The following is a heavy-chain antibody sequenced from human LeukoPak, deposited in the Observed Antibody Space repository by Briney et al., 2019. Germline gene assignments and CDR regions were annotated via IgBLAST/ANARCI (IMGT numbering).Heavy chain of an antibody. D-gene: IGHD1-1*01. CDR2: INHSGST. J-gene: IGHJ3*02. V-gene: IGHV4-34*01. Sequence: PSETLSLTCAVSGGSISSGGYSWSWIRQPPGKGLEWIGEINHSGSTNYNPSLKSRVTISVDTSKNQFSLKLSSVTAADTAVYYCARGKPRRYNWNAGPDAFDIWGQGTMVTVSS. CDR1: GGSISSGGYS. CDR3: ARGKPRRYNWNAGPDAFDI.